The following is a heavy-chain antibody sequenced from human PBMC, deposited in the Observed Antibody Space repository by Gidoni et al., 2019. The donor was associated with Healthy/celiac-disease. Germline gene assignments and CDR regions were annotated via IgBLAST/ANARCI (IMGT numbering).Heavy chain of an antibody. CDR1: GSTFSTYW. Sequence: EVQLVESGGGSVQPGGSLRLSCAASGSTFSTYWMHWVRQTPGKGLVWVSRINMDGGSTSYADSVKGRFTISRDNAKNTLYLQMNSLRAEDTAVYYCARGSYSSGWDDYYYYYYGMDVWGQGTTVTVSS. CDR2: INMDGGST. CDR3: ARGSYSSGWDDYYYYYYGMDV. J-gene: IGHJ6*02. D-gene: IGHD6-19*01. V-gene: IGHV3-74*01.